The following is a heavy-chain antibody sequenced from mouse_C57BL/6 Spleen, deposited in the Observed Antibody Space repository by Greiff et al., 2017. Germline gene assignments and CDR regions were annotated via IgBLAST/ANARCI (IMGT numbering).Heavy chain of an antibody. D-gene: IGHD2-5*01. Sequence: VQLQQPGAELVKPGASVKVSCKASGYTFTSYWMHWVKQRPGQGLEWIGRIHPSDSDTNYNQKFKGKATLTVDKSSSTDYMQLSSLTSEDSAVYTCAIRDYYSNYAAWCAYWGQGTLVTVSA. CDR1: GYTFTSYW. CDR2: IHPSDSDT. CDR3: AIRDYYSNYAAWCAY. V-gene: IGHV1-74*01. J-gene: IGHJ3*01.